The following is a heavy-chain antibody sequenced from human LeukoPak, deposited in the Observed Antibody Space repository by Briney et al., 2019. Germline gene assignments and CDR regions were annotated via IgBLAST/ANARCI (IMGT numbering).Heavy chain of an antibody. CDR3: ARVDSEMRLGDYYEY. D-gene: IGHD5-24*01. V-gene: IGHV3-30*03. CDR1: GFTFSSYG. J-gene: IGHJ4*02. Sequence: GGSLRLSCAASGFTFSSYGMHWVRQAPGKGLEWVAVISYDGSSKDYADSVKGRFTISRDNSKNTVYLQMNSLRHEDTAVYYCARVDSEMRLGDYYEYWGQGALVTVSS. CDR2: ISYDGSSK.